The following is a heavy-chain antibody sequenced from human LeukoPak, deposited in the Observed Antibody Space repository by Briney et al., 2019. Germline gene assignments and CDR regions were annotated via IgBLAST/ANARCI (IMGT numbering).Heavy chain of an antibody. J-gene: IGHJ4*02. V-gene: IGHV1-2*02. CDR2: INPNSGGT. CDR1: GYTFTGYY. D-gene: IGHD6-19*01. Sequence: ASVKVSCKAPGYTFTGYYMHWVRQAPGQGLEWMGWINPNSGGTNYAQKFQGRVTMTRDTSISTAYMELSRLRSDDTAVYYCARGRSIAVAGAYFDYWGQGTLVTVSS. CDR3: ARGRSIAVAGAYFDY.